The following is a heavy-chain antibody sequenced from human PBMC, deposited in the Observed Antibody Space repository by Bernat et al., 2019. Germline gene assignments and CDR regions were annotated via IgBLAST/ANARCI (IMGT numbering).Heavy chain of an antibody. CDR2: ISRISSHI. CDR1: GFTFSDFS. CDR3: AGDPADSLTRNWFDP. Sequence: EMQLVESGGGLVKPGGSLRLSCTAAGFTFSDFSMNWFRQAPGKGLEWLSYISRISSHIYYADSVKGRFTISRDNAKSTLYLQVNRLRADQTAVYYCAGDPADSLTRNWFDPWGQGTLVPVSS. D-gene: IGHD4-4*01. V-gene: IGHV3-21*05. J-gene: IGHJ5*02.